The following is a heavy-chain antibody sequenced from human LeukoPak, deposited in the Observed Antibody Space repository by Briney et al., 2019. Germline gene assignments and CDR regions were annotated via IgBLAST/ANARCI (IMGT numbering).Heavy chain of an antibody. D-gene: IGHD5-12*01. V-gene: IGHV1-69*05. Sequence: ASVKVSSKASGGTFSSYAISWVRQAPGQGLEWMGGIIPIFGTANYAQKFQGRVTITTDESTSTAYMELSSLRSEDTAVYYCARTRGYSGCLDYWGQGTLVTVSS. CDR3: ARTRGYSGCLDY. J-gene: IGHJ4*02. CDR2: IIPIFGTA. CDR1: GGTFSSYA.